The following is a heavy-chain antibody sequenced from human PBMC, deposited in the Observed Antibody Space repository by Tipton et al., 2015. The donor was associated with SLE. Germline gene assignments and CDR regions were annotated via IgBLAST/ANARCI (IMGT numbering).Heavy chain of an antibody. J-gene: IGHJ4*02. CDR1: GGSISSYY. CDR3: ARLSGSGSYYFSDY. D-gene: IGHD3-10*01. CDR2: IYYSGST. V-gene: IGHV4-59*08. Sequence: TLSLTCTVSGGSISSYYWSWIRQPPGKGLEWIGYIYYSGSTNYNPSLKSRVTISVDTSNNQFSLKLSSVTAADTAMYYCARLSGSGSYYFSDYWGQGTLATVSS.